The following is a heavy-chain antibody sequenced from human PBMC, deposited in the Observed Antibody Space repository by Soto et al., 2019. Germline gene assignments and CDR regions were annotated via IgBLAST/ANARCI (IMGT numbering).Heavy chain of an antibody. CDR3: ARQARGPYWFDP. CDR2: IYYSGST. CDR1: GGSISSSSYY. J-gene: IGHJ5*02. V-gene: IGHV4-39*01. Sequence: SETLSLTCTVSGGSISSSSYYWGWIRQPPGKGLEWIGSIYYSGSTYYNLSLKSRVTISVDTSKNQFSLKLSSVTAADTAVYYCARQARGPYWFDPWGQGTLVTVSS. D-gene: IGHD3-10*01.